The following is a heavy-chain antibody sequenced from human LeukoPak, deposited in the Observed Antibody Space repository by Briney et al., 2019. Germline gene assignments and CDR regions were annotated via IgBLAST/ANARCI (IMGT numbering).Heavy chain of an antibody. Sequence: SETLSLTCTVSGGSISSYYWSWIRQPPGKGLEWIGYIYYSGSTNYNPSLKSRVTISVDTSKNQFSLKLSSVTAADTAVYYCARYSSSWIYYFDYWGQGTLVTVSS. CDR2: IYYSGST. CDR1: GGSISSYY. CDR3: ARYSSSWIYYFDY. V-gene: IGHV4-59*08. D-gene: IGHD6-13*01. J-gene: IGHJ4*02.